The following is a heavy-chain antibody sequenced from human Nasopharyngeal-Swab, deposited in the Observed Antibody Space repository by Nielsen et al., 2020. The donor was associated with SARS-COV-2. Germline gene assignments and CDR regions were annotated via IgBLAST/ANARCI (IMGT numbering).Heavy chain of an antibody. D-gene: IGHD1-26*01. V-gene: IGHV4-59*12. Sequence: SETLSLTCTVSGGSISSYYWSWIRQPPGKGLEWIGYIYYSGSTNYNPSLKSRVTMSVDTSKNQFSLKLSSVTAADTAVYYCARDHSGSFDYWGQGTLVTVSS. J-gene: IGHJ4*02. CDR1: GGSISSYY. CDR3: ARDHSGSFDY. CDR2: IYYSGST.